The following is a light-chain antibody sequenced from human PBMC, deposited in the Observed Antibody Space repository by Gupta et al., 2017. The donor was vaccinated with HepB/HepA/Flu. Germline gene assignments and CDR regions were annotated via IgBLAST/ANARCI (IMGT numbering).Light chain of an antibody. CDR2: GAY. CDR3: QQSSSTIT. CDR1: QSISTY. J-gene: IGKJ4*01. Sequence: DIQMTQSPSSLSASVGDRVTITCRATQSISTYLNWYQQKPGKAPNLLIYGAYTWRSGVPSRFSGSGSGXDFTLTXSRLQTEDFASYYWQQSSSTITFGXGTKVDIK. V-gene: IGKV1-39*01.